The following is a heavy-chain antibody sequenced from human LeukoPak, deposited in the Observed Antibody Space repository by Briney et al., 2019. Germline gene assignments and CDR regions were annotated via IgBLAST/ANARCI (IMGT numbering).Heavy chain of an antibody. Sequence: SETLSLTCTVSGGSISSYYWSWIRQPAGKGLEWIGRIYTSGSTNYNPSLKSRVTISVDTSKNQFSLKLSSVTAADTAVYYCARLGQWLDPLYYYYGMDVWGQGTTVTVSS. D-gene: IGHD6-19*01. CDR1: GGSISSYY. J-gene: IGHJ6*02. CDR2: IYTSGST. CDR3: ARLGQWLDPLYYYYGMDV. V-gene: IGHV4-4*07.